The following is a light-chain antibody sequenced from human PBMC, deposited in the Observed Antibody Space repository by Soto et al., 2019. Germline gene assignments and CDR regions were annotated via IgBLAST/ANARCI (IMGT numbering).Light chain of an antibody. CDR3: HRLNSYPPLFT. CDR2: AAS. Sequence: DIQLTQSPSFLSASVGDRVTITCRASQGISSYLAWYQQKPGKAPKLLLYAASTLQSGVLSRFSGSASGTEFTLTVRRLQPEDFASYTCHRLNSYPPLFTFGPGTNVHI. J-gene: IGKJ3*01. CDR1: QGISSY. V-gene: IGKV1-9*01.